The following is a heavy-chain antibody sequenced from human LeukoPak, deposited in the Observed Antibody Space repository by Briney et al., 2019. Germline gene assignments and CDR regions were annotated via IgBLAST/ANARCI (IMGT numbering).Heavy chain of an antibody. V-gene: IGHV3-7*01. J-gene: IGHJ4*02. CDR1: GFTFSSYW. D-gene: IGHD1-7*01. Sequence: GGSLRLSCAASGFTFSSYWMSWVRQAPGKGLEWVANIKQDGSEKYYVDSVKGRFTISRDNAKNSLYLQMNSLRAEDTAVYYCARDRGNWNYFGEYYFDYWGQGTLVTVSS. CDR3: ARDRGNWNYFGEYYFDY. CDR2: IKQDGSEK.